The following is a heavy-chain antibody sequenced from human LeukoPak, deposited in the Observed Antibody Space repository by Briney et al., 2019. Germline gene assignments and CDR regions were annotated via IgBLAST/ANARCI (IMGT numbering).Heavy chain of an antibody. CDR2: IYYSGST. CDR1: GGSISSYY. Sequence: SETLSLTCTVSGGSISSYYWSWIRQPPGKGLEWIGYIYYSGSTNYNPSLKSRVTISVDTSKNQFSLKLSSVTAADTAVYYCARVIEGSGYDFWSGYYNDYYYYIDVWGKGTTVTVSS. CDR3: ARVIEGSGYDFWSGYYNDYYYYIDV. V-gene: IGHV4-59*01. D-gene: IGHD3-3*01. J-gene: IGHJ6*03.